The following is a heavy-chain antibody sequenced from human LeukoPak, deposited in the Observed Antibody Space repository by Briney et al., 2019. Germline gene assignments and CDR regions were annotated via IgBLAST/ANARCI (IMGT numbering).Heavy chain of an antibody. J-gene: IGHJ6*04. CDR3: ARGARILASLSRTPPKQGTSYYYGMDV. V-gene: IGHV1-2*04. D-gene: IGHD1-14*01. Sequence: ASVKVSCKASGYTFTSYGISWVRQAPGQGLEWMGWINPNSGGTNYAQKFQGWVTMTRDTSISTAYMELSRLRSDDTAVYYCARGARILASLSRTPPKQGTSYYYGMDVWGKGTTVFVSS. CDR1: GYTFTSYG. CDR2: INPNSGGT.